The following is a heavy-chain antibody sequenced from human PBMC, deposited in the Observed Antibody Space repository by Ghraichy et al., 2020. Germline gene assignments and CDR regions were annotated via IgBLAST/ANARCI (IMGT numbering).Heavy chain of an antibody. J-gene: IGHJ4*02. D-gene: IGHD3-3*01. Sequence: SETLSLTCAVYGGSFSGYYWSWIRQPPGKGLEWIGEINHSGSTNYNPSLKSRVTISVDTSKNQFSLKLSSVTAADTAVYYCARSYYDFWSGYYAPLHFDYWGQGTLVTVSS. CDR1: GGSFSGYY. V-gene: IGHV4-34*01. CDR3: ARSYYDFWSGYYAPLHFDY. CDR2: INHSGST.